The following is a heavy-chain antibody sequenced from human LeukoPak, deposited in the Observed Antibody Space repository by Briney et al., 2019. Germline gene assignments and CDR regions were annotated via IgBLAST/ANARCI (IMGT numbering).Heavy chain of an antibody. J-gene: IGHJ4*02. CDR3: ARVVSYDFWSGQWGLDY. V-gene: IGHV4-59*01. CDR1: GGSISSYN. Sequence: SETLSLTCTASGGSISSYNWSWIRQPPGKGLEWIGYIYYSRSTNYNPSLKSRVTISVDTSKNQFSLKLSSVSAADTAVYYCARVVSYDFWSGQWGLDYWGQGTLVTVSS. CDR2: IYYSRST. D-gene: IGHD3-3*01.